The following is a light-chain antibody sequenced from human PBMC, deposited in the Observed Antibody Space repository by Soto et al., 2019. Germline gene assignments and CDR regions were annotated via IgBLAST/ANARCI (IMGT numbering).Light chain of an antibody. J-gene: IGLJ2*01. V-gene: IGLV1-44*01. CDR3: AEWDDSLNGHVE. Sequence: QSVLTQPPSASGTPGQRVTISCSGSSSNIGRNTVNWYQQLPGTAPKLLIYSSSQRPSGVPDRFSGSKSGTSASLAISGLQSEDEADYFCAEWDDSLNGHVEFGGGTKLTVL. CDR2: SSS. CDR1: SSNIGRNT.